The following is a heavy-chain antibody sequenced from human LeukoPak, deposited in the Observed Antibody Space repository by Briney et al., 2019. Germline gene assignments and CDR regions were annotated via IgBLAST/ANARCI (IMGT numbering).Heavy chain of an antibody. J-gene: IGHJ4*02. CDR1: GYTFSRYW. D-gene: IGHD3-10*01. CDR2: IYPGDSDT. CDR3: AKWTGSGSYYVDFDY. Sequence: PGESLKISCKGSGYTFSRYWIAWVRQMHGKGLEWMRIIYPGDSDTRYGPAFQGQVTISADKSIDTAYLQWSSLKASDTAMYYCAKWTGSGSYYVDFDYWGQGTLVSVSS. V-gene: IGHV5-51*01.